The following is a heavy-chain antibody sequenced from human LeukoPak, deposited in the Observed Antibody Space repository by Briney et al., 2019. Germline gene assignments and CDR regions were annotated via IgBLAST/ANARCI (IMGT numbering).Heavy chain of an antibody. CDR2: ISGYNGNT. J-gene: IGHJ3*02. CDR3: ARPAVAGTKVDAFDI. D-gene: IGHD6-19*01. Sequence: ASVKVSCKASGYTFTSCGISWVRQAPGQGLEWMGWISGYNGNTNYAQKLQGRVTLTTDTSTSTAYMELGSLRSDDTAVYYCARPAVAGTKVDAFDIWGQGTMVTVSS. CDR1: GYTFTSCG. V-gene: IGHV1-18*01.